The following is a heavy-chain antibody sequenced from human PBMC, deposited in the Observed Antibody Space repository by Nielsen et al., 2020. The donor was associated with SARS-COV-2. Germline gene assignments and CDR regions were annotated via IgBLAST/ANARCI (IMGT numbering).Heavy chain of an antibody. CDR3: ARDGSGNFPARDHNYFDY. D-gene: IGHD4-23*01. CDR2: ISSSSSHI. Sequence: GGSLRLSCASSGFTFSTYSMNWVRQAPGKGLEWVSCISSSSSHIYYADSVRGRFTITRDDAKNSLSLQMNSLRAEDAAFYYCARDGSGNFPARDHNYFDYWGQGILVTVSS. V-gene: IGHV3-21*01. CDR1: GFTFSTYS. J-gene: IGHJ4*02.